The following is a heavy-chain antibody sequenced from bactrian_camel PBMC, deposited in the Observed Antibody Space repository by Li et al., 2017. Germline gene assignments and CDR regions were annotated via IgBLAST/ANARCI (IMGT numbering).Heavy chain of an antibody. D-gene: IGHD7*01. V-gene: IGHV3S40*01. J-gene: IGHJ4*01. CDR3: ATRTYCAAANWLALVQWKN. CDR2: ISPRRQVT. Sequence: VESGGGSVQAGGSLRLSCVASASTDCFADMRWFRQAPGKEREGVAVISPRRQVTYYADSVTGRFTISHDDTARTVFLQMKDLKPEDTAMYYCATRTYCAAANWLALVQWKNWGQGTQVTVS. CDR1: ASTDCFAD.